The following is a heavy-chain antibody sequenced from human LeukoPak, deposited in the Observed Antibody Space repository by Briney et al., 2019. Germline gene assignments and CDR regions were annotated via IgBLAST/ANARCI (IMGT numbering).Heavy chain of an antibody. CDR2: INHSGST. Sequence: PSETLSLTCAVYGGSFSGYYWSWIRQPPGKGLEWIGEINHSGSTNYNPSLKSRVTISVDTSKNQFSLKLSSVIAADTAVYYCASYQSLLRFDYWGQGTLVTVSS. CDR1: GGSFSGYY. J-gene: IGHJ4*02. D-gene: IGHD2-15*01. CDR3: ASYQSLLRFDY. V-gene: IGHV4-34*01.